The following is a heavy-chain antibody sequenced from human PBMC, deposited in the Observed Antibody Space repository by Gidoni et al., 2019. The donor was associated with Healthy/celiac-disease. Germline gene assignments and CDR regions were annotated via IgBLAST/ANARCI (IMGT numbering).Heavy chain of an antibody. CDR3: ARDSGEYYDFWSGYPPYYYGMDV. Sequence: EVQLVESGGGRVKPGGCLGLSCAASGFTFSSYSMNWVRQAPGKGLGWVSSISSSSSYIYYAASVKRRFTISRDNAKNSLYLQMNSLRAEDTAVYYCARDSGEYYDFWSGYPPYYYGMDVWGQGTTVTVSS. CDR2: ISSSSSYI. CDR1: GFTFSSYS. J-gene: IGHJ6*02. V-gene: IGHV3-21*01. D-gene: IGHD3-3*01.